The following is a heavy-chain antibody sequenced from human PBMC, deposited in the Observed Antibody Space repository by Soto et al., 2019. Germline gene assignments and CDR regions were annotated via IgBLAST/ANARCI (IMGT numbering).Heavy chain of an antibody. D-gene: IGHD3-10*01. CDR2: ISYSAST. CDR1: GGSISSGGYS. CDR3: ARHNYGSGSTYFDY. J-gene: IGHJ4*02. Sequence: PSETLSLTCAVSGGSISSGGYSWSWIRQPPGKGLEWIGDISYSASTNYNPSLKSRVTISVDTSKNQFSLKLNSMTAADTAVYYCARHNYGSGSTYFDYWGQGTRVTVSS. V-gene: IGHV4-61*08.